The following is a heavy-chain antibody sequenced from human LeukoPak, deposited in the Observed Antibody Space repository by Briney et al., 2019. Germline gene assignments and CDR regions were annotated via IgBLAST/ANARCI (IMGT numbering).Heavy chain of an antibody. V-gene: IGHV4-39*01. Sequence: PSETLSLTCTVSGGSISSSSYYGGWIRQPPGKGLEWIGSISYSGSTYYNPSLKSRVTISVDTSNNQFSLKLSSVTAADTAVYYCAGDFDYWGQGTLVTVSS. CDR1: GGSISSSSYY. CDR2: ISYSGST. J-gene: IGHJ4*02. CDR3: AGDFDY.